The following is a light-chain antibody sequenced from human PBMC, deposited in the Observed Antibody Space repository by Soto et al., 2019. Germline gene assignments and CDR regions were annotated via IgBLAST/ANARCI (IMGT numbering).Light chain of an antibody. CDR1: SSDVGLYDY. J-gene: IGLJ3*02. CDR3: SSYTSSSFWV. Sequence: QSALTQPASVSGSPGQSITISCTGTSSDVGLYDYVSWYQQHPGKAPKLMIYEVSNRPSGVSNRFSGSKSGNTASLTISGLQAEDEADYYCSSYTSSSFWVFGGGTKVTVL. CDR2: EVS. V-gene: IGLV2-14*01.